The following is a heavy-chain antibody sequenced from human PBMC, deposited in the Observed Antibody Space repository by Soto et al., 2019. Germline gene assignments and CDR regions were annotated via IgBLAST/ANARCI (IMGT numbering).Heavy chain of an antibody. CDR1: GGTFSSYA. Sequence: GASVKVSCKASGGTFSSYAISWVRQAPGQGLEWMGGIIPIFGTANYAQKFQGRVTITADESTSTAYVELSSLRSEDTAVYYCARTATVTTFLFDYWGQGTLVTVSS. J-gene: IGHJ4*02. D-gene: IGHD4-17*01. CDR3: ARTATVTTFLFDY. V-gene: IGHV1-69*13. CDR2: IIPIFGTA.